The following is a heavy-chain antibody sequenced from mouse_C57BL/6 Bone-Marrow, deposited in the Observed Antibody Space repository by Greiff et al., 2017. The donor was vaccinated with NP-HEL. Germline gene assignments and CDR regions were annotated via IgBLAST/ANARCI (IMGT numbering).Heavy chain of an antibody. CDR1: GFSLTSYG. J-gene: IGHJ1*03. D-gene: IGHD1-1*01. CDR2: IWSGGST. V-gene: IGHV2-4*01. CDR3: AKNNYGSSSYWYFDV. Sequence: VQLQQSGPGLVQPSQSLSITCTVSGFSLTSYGVHWVRQPPGKGLEWLGVIWSGGSTDYNAAFISRLSISKDNSKSQVFFKMNSLQADDTAIYYCAKNNYGSSSYWYFDVWGTGTTVTVSS.